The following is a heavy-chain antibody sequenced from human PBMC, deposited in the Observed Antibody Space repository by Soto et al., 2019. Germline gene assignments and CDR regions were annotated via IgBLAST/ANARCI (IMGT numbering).Heavy chain of an antibody. D-gene: IGHD6-19*01. V-gene: IGHV3-21*01. CDR3: ARDLGIAVAGTSYFDY. J-gene: IGHJ4*02. CDR1: GFTFSSYS. CDR2: ISSSSSYI. Sequence: EVQLVESGGGLVKPGGSLRLSCAASGFTFSSYSMNWVRQAPGKGLEWVSSISSSSSYIYYADSVKGRFTISRDNTKNSQYLQMNSLRDEDTAVYYWARDLGIAVAGTSYFDYWGQGTLVTVSS.